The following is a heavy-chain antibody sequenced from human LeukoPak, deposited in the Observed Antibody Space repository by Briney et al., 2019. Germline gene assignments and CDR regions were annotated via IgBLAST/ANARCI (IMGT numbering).Heavy chain of an antibody. J-gene: IGHJ4*02. Sequence: ASVKVSCMASGYTFTGYYMHWVRQAPGQGLEWMGRINPNSGGTNYAQKFQGRVTMTRDTSISTAYMELSRLRSDDTAVYYCATITIFGVVIHDYWGQGTLVTVSS. CDR2: INPNSGGT. CDR1: GYTFTGYY. D-gene: IGHD3-3*01. V-gene: IGHV1-2*06. CDR3: ATITIFGVVIHDY.